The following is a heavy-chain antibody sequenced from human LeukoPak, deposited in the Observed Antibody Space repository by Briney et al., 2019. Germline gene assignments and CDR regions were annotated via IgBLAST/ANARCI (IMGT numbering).Heavy chain of an antibody. Sequence: SETLSLTCAVSGASISGSGYYLGWIRQPPGKGLEWIGNIYYTGSTYYNASLQSRVTISIDMSKNQFSLRLNSVTAADTAVYYCARDIPYCSGGSCYSPAAHNWFDPWGQGTLVTVSS. J-gene: IGHJ5*02. CDR3: ARDIPYCSGGSCYSPAAHNWFDP. CDR2: IYYTGST. D-gene: IGHD2-15*01. CDR1: GASISGSGYY. V-gene: IGHV4-39*07.